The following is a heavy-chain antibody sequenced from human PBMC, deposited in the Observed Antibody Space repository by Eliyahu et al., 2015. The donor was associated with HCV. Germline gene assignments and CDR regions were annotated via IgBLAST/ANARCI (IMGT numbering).Heavy chain of an antibody. V-gene: IGHV2-70*04. J-gene: IGHJ6*02. Sequence: QVTLKESGPALVKPTQTLTLTCTFSGFSLSTSGMRVSWXRQPPXXALEWLARIVWDXDKFYSTSLKTRLTISKDTSKNQVVLTMTNMDPVDTATYYCARIMGAQYSMDVWGQGTTVTVSS. D-gene: IGHD4-11*01. CDR1: GFSLSTSGMR. CDR3: ARIMGAQYSMDV. CDR2: IVWDXDK.